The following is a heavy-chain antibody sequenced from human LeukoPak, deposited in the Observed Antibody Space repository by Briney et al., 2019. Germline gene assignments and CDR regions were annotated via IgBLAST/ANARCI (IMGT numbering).Heavy chain of an antibody. V-gene: IGHV3-74*01. CDR1: GFTFSSHW. Sequence: PGGSLRLSCAVSGFTFSSHWMHWVRQAPGKGLVWVSRINSDGSTTSYADSVKGRFTISRDNAKNTLYLQMNSLRAEDTAVYYCARVMYYYHSSGSIAVYYFDYWGQGTLVTVSS. J-gene: IGHJ4*02. D-gene: IGHD3-22*01. CDR3: ARVMYYYHSSGSIAVYYFDY. CDR2: INSDGSTT.